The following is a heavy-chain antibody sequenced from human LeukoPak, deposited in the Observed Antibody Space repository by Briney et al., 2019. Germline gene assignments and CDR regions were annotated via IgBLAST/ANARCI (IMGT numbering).Heavy chain of an antibody. Sequence: PGGSLRLTCAASGFTVSSTYMNLVRQAPGKGLEWVSVIYSDGSTYYADSVKGRFTISRDDSKNTLYLQMNSLRAEDTAVYYCARAPNWRFDYWGQGTLVTVSS. CDR3: ARAPNWRFDY. CDR2: IYSDGST. J-gene: IGHJ4*02. CDR1: GFTVSSTY. D-gene: IGHD1-1*01. V-gene: IGHV3-53*01.